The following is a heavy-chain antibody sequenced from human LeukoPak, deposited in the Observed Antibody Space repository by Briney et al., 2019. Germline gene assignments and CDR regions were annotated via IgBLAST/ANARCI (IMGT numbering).Heavy chain of an antibody. CDR3: AREKRFLGYDAFDI. V-gene: IGHV4-59*01. CDR1: GGSISSYY. Sequence: PSETRSLTCTVSGGSISSYYWSWIRQPPGKGLEWIGYIYYSGSTNYNPSLKSRVTISVDTSKNQFSLKLSSVTAADTAVYYCAREKRFLGYDAFDIWGQGTMVTVSS. D-gene: IGHD3-3*01. CDR2: IYYSGST. J-gene: IGHJ3*02.